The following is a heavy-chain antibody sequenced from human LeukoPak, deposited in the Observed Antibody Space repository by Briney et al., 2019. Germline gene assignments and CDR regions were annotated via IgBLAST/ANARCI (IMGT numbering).Heavy chain of an antibody. CDR3: ARDYSSSTDFLVGY. CDR2: ISSSGSTI. V-gene: IGHV3-11*01. D-gene: IGHD6-6*01. J-gene: IGHJ4*02. Sequence: PGGSLRLSCAASGFTFSDYYMSWIRQAPGKGLEWVSYISSSGSTIYYADSVKGRFTISRDNAKNSLYLQMNSLRAEDTAVYYCARDYSSSTDFLVGYWGQGTLVTVSS. CDR1: GFTFSDYY.